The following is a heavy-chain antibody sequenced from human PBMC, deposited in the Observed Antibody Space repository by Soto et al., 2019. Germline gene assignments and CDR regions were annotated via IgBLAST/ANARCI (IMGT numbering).Heavy chain of an antibody. Sequence: GSLRLSCAASGFTFSSFGMSWVRQAPGKGPEWVSGIPGSGGGTYYADSVKGRFTISRDNSKNTLYLQMNSLRAEDTAIYYCAKEVAVVGVPYLDRWGQGILVTVSS. J-gene: IGHJ4*02. D-gene: IGHD6-19*01. CDR1: GFTFSSFG. CDR2: IPGSGGGT. CDR3: AKEVAVVGVPYLDR. V-gene: IGHV3-23*01.